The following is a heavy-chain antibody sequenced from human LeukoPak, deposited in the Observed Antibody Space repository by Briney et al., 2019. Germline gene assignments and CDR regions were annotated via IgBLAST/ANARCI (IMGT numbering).Heavy chain of an antibody. D-gene: IGHD2-15*01. Sequence: GGSLRLSCAASGFTYGSYEMNWVRQAPGKGLEWVSYISSSGSTIYYADSVKGRFTISRDNAKNSLYLQMNSLRAKDTAVYYCASQVVVAASDYYGMDVWGKGTTVTVSS. CDR2: ISSSGSTI. CDR1: GFTYGSYE. CDR3: ASQVVVAASDYYGMDV. J-gene: IGHJ6*04. V-gene: IGHV3-48*03.